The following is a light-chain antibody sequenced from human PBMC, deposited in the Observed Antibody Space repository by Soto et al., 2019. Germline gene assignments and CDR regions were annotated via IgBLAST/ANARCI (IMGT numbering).Light chain of an antibody. Sequence: DIPMTQSPSTLSASVGDRVTITCRASQSISSWLAWYQQKPGKAPNLLIYKASSLQGGVPPRFSGSGSGTEFSLTISSLQPDDLATYYCQQYNTYPPTFGPGTKVDIK. CDR3: QQYNTYPPT. J-gene: IGKJ3*01. CDR1: QSISSW. V-gene: IGKV1-5*03. CDR2: KAS.